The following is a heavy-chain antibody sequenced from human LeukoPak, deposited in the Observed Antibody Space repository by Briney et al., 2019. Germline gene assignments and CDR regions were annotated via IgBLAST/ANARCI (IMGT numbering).Heavy chain of an antibody. D-gene: IGHD3-22*01. J-gene: IGHJ4*02. CDR2: INHSGST. Sequence: SETLSLTCAVYGGSFSGYYWSWIRQPPGKGLEWIGEINHSGSTNYNPSLKSRVTISVDTSKNQFSLKLSSVTAADTAVYYCARGTAYYYDSSGYYYMYYFGYWGQGTLVTVSS. CDR3: ARGTAYYYDSSGYYYMYYFGY. V-gene: IGHV4-34*01. CDR1: GGSFSGYY.